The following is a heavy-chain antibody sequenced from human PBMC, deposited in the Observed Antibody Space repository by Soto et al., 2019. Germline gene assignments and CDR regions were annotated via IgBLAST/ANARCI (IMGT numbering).Heavy chain of an antibody. CDR3: ARGGWLQSNWFDP. V-gene: IGHV4-34*01. D-gene: IGHD5-12*01. Sequence: PSETLSLTCAVYGGSFSVYYWSWIRQPPGKGLEWIGEINHSGSTNYHPSLKSRVTISVDTSKNQFSLKLSSVTAADTAVYYCARGGWLQSNWFDPWGQGTLVNVSS. CDR1: GGSFSVYY. J-gene: IGHJ5*02. CDR2: INHSGST.